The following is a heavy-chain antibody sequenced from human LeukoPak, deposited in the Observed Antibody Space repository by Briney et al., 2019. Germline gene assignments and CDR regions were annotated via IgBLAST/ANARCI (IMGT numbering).Heavy chain of an antibody. CDR1: GGSISSGGYS. Sequence: PSETLSLTCAVSGGSISSGGYSWSWIRQPPGKGLEWIGYIYHSGSTYYNPSLKSRVTISVDRSKNQFSLKLSSVTAADTAVYYCARGKIDDILTGYYTHFDYWGQGTLVTVSS. CDR3: ARGKIDDILTGYYTHFDY. V-gene: IGHV4-30-2*01. D-gene: IGHD3-9*01. J-gene: IGHJ4*02. CDR2: IYHSGST.